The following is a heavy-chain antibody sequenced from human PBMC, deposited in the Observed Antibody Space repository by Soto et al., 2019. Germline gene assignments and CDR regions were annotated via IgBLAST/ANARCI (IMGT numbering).Heavy chain of an antibody. Sequence: EVQLVESGGGLVQPGGSLRLSCAASGFTLSSYSMHWVRQAPGKGLEWVSYISGSGGTIYYADSGKGRFTISRDNAKNSLSVQMNSLRDEDTAVYLCARETCLRSSGWSYDFDFWGQGTRVTVSS. CDR2: ISGSGGTI. CDR1: GFTLSSYS. CDR3: ARETCLRSSGWSYDFDF. D-gene: IGHD6-19*01. J-gene: IGHJ4*02. V-gene: IGHV3-48*02.